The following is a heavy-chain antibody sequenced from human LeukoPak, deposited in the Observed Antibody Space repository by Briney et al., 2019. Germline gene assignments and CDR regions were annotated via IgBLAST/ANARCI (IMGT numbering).Heavy chain of an antibody. CDR3: AKDLYCSGGSCHDLSGY. J-gene: IGHJ4*02. Sequence: GGSLRLSCAASGFTFSSYARRWVRQAPGKGLEWVSTISGSGGGTYYADSVKGRFTTSRDNSKNTPYLQMNSLRAEDTAVYYCAKDLYCSGGSCHDLSGYWGQGTLVTVST. CDR1: GFTFSSYA. D-gene: IGHD2-15*01. CDR2: ISGSGGGT. V-gene: IGHV3-23*01.